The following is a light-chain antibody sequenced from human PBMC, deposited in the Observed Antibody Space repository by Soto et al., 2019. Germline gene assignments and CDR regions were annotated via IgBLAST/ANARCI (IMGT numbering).Light chain of an antibody. V-gene: IGKV3-15*01. CDR3: QQFSSSPLT. CDR1: QSVSSN. CDR2: GAS. Sequence: ETVMTQSPATLSVSPGEGSTLSCRASQSVSSNLVWYQHRPGQAPRLLIYGASTRATDIPDRFSGSGSGTDFTLTISRLEPEDFAVYFCQQFSSSPLTFGGGTKVDI. J-gene: IGKJ4*01.